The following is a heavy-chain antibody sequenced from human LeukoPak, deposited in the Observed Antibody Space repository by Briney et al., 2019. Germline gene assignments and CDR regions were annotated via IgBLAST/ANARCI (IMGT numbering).Heavy chain of an antibody. D-gene: IGHD3-22*01. V-gene: IGHV3-30*02. CDR2: IWYDGTNK. CDR1: GFTFTSYG. Sequence: GGSLRLSCAASGFTFTSYGMHWVRQAPGKGLEWVAFIWYDGTNKYYADSVKGRFTISRDNSNNILYLQMDSLRAEDTAVYYCATQFRPAYYYDSRAYWGYFDSWGRGTTVTVPS. CDR3: ATQFRPAYYYDSRAYWGYFDS. J-gene: IGHJ4*02.